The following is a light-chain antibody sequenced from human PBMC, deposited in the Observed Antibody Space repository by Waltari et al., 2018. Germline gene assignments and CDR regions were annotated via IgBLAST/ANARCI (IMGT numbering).Light chain of an antibody. CDR2: DAS. CDR3: QKYGSLPAT. J-gene: IGKJ1*01. CDR1: QSVSRF. Sequence: EIVLPQSPGTLSLSPGERATLSCRASQSVSRFLAWYQQKPGQAPRLLIYDASSRATGIPDRFSGSGSGTDFSLTISRLEPEDFAVYYCQKYGSLPATFGQGTKVEIK. V-gene: IGKV3-20*01.